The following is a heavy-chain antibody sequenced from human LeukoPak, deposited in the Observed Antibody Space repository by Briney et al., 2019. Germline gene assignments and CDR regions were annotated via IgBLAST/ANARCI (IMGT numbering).Heavy chain of an antibody. Sequence: SVKVSCKASGYTFTSYSIAWVRQAPGQGLEWMGGIIPIFGSPNYAQKFQGRVTITADESTSTVYMELSSLRSEDTAVYYCARWAQQQLENWFDPWGQGTLVTVSS. CDR3: ARWAQQQLENWFDP. CDR2: IIPIFGSP. V-gene: IGHV1-69*13. CDR1: GYTFTSYS. D-gene: IGHD6-13*01. J-gene: IGHJ5*02.